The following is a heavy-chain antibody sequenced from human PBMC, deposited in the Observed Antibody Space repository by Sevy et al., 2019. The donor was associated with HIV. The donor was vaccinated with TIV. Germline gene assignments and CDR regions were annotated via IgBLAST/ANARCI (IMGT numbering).Heavy chain of an antibody. V-gene: IGHV3-7*01. CDR2: IKADGSDK. CDR1: GFTFSANW. Sequence: GGSLRLSCAASGFTFSANWMNWVRQAPGKGLEWVANIKADGSDKHYVDSVEGRFTISRDNSKNTVYVHMNNLRAEDTAVYYCAKDRGSYGEGPGSWGQGTLVTVSS. D-gene: IGHD5-18*01. CDR3: AKDRGSYGEGPGS. J-gene: IGHJ4*02.